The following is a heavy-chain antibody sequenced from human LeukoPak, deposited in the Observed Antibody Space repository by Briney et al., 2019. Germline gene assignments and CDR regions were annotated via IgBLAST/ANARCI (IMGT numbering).Heavy chain of an antibody. V-gene: IGHV1-69*13. D-gene: IGHD3-9*01. CDR2: IIPIFGTA. CDR3: AREGGRYFDFDY. CDR1: GGTFSSYA. Sequence: SVKVSCKASGGTFSSYAISWVRQAPGQGLEWMGGIIPIFGTANYAQKFQGRVTITADESTSTAHMELSSLRSEDTAVYYCAREGGRYFDFDYWGQGTLVTVSS. J-gene: IGHJ4*02.